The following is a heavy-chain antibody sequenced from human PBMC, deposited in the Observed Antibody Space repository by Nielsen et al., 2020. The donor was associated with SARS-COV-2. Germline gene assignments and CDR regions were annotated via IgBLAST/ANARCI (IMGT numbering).Heavy chain of an antibody. CDR3: ARDWSRAFDV. CDR1: GFTFDDYA. J-gene: IGHJ3*01. CDR2: ISWNSGSI. Sequence: GGSLRLSCAASGFTFDDYAMHWVRQAPGKGLEWVSGISWNSGSIAYADSVKGRFTISRDNAKNSMSLQMNSLRVEDTAVYYCARDWSRAFDVWGQGTMVTVSS. V-gene: IGHV3-9*01.